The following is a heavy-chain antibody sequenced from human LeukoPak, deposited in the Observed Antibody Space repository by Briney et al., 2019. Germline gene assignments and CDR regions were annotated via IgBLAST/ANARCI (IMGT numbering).Heavy chain of an antibody. CDR3: ALLTGYYNAHFDY. CDR1: GGSFSGYY. V-gene: IGHV4-34*01. D-gene: IGHD3-9*01. Sequence: SETLSLTCAVYGGSFSGYYWSWIRQPPGKGLEWIGEINYSGSTNYNPSLKSRVTISVDTSKNQFSLKLSSVTAADTAVYYCALLTGYYNAHFDYWGQGTLVTVSS. CDR2: INYSGST. J-gene: IGHJ4*02.